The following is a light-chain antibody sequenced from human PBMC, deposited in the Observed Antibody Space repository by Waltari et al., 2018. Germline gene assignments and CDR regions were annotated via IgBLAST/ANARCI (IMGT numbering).Light chain of an antibody. CDR3: QQSYSTPRT. Sequence: DIKMTQSPSSLSASVGDRVTITCRTSQSVATFLNWYQQKPGKAPELLIYAASSLQSGVPSRFSGSGSGTDFTLTINSVQPEDFATYYCQQSYSTPRTFGQGTKVEIK. J-gene: IGKJ1*01. CDR1: QSVATF. V-gene: IGKV1-39*01. CDR2: AAS.